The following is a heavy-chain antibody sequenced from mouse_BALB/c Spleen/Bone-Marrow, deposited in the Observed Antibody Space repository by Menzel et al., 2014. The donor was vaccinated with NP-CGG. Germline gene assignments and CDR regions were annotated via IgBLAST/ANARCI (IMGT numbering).Heavy chain of an antibody. D-gene: IGHD2-14*01. CDR3: ARGDYRYDETMDY. V-gene: IGHV1-67*01. J-gene: IGHJ4*01. CDR1: GYTFTDYG. Sequence: QVQLLQSGPELVRPGVSVKISCKGSGYTFTDYGMHWVKQSHAKSLEWIGLISLYSGNTNYNQKFKDKATMTVDKSSSTAYMELARLTSEDSAIYYCARGDYRYDETMDYWGQGTSVTVSS. CDR2: ISLYSGNT.